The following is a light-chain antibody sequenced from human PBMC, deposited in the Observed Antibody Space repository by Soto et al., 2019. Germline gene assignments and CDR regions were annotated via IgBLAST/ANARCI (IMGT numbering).Light chain of an antibody. J-gene: IGKJ1*01. V-gene: IGKV1-5*03. CDR2: KAS. CDR1: QSISNW. CDR3: QQYNKKI. Sequence: DIQMNQSPSTLSASVGDRVTITCRASQSISNWLVWYQQKPGKAPKLLIYKASSLESGVPSRFSGSGSGTEFTLTSSSLQPDDFATYYCQQYNKKIFGQGTKVDIK.